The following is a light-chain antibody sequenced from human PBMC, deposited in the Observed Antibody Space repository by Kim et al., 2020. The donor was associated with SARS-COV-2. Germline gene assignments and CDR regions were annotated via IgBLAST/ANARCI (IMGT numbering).Light chain of an antibody. Sequence: GDRVNSTCRASQGISSALAWYQQKPGKAPKCVSYDASSLESGVPSRFSGSGSGTDCTLTGSNLQPEDVATYYCQHFNNHPITGGQGTRLEIK. V-gene: IGKV1D-13*01. J-gene: IGKJ5*01. CDR2: DAS. CDR1: QGISSA. CDR3: QHFNNHPIT.